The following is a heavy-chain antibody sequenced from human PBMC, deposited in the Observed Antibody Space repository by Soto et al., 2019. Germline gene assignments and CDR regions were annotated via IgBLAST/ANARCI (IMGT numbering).Heavy chain of an antibody. Sequence: PGESLKISFKGSGYSFTSYLICWVRQMPVKGLEWMGIIYPGDSDTRYSPSFQGQVTISADKSISTAYLQWRSLKASDTAMYYCARHHHYDSSHDAFDIWGQGPIFAVSS. D-gene: IGHD3-22*01. CDR1: GYSFTSYL. J-gene: IGHJ3*02. V-gene: IGHV5-51*01. CDR2: IYPGDSDT. CDR3: ARHHHYDSSHDAFDI.